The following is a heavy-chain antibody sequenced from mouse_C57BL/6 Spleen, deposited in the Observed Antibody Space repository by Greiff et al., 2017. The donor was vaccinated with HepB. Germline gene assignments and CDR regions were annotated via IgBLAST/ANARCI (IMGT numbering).Heavy chain of an antibody. CDR1: GYTFTDYE. CDR3: TTGIERGAMDY. V-gene: IGHV1-15*01. D-gene: IGHD1-1*02. CDR2: IDPETGGT. Sequence: VQLQQSGAELVRPGASVTLSCKASGYTFTDYEMHWVKQTPVHGLEWIGAIDPETGGTAYNQKFKGKAILTADKSSSTAYMELRSLTSEDSAVYYCTTGIERGAMDYWGQGTSVTVSS. J-gene: IGHJ4*01.